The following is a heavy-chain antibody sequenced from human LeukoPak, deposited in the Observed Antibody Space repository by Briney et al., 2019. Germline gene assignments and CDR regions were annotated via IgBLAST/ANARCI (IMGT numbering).Heavy chain of an antibody. CDR2: ISGSGGST. V-gene: IGHV3-23*01. D-gene: IGHD2-2*01. CDR3: ARGYCSSTSCQRRWFDP. Sequence: GGSLRLSCAASGFTFSSYSMNWVRQAPGKGLEWISAISGSGGSTYYADSVKGRFTISRDNSKNTLYLQMNSLRAEDTAVYYCARGYCSSTSCQRRWFDPWGQGTLVTVSS. J-gene: IGHJ5*02. CDR1: GFTFSSYS.